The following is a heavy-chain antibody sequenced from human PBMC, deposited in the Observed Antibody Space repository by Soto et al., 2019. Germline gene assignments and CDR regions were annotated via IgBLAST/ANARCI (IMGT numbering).Heavy chain of an antibody. J-gene: IGHJ6*02. V-gene: IGHV3-7*01. CDR1: GFTFSAYW. CDR2: IKHDGSEK. CDR3: AIITRGFSMDV. Sequence: EVQLVESGGGLVQPGGSLRLSCAASGFTFSAYWMSWVRQTPGKGLEWVANIKHDGSEKYYVDSVKGRFTISRDNAKNSLFQELNSLRPQDTAVFYCAIITRGFSMDVWGQGTTVTVSS. D-gene: IGHD1-20*01.